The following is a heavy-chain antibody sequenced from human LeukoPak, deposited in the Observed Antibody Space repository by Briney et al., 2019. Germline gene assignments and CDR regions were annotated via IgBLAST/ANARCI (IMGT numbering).Heavy chain of an antibody. CDR2: IRGGGTST. V-gene: IGHV3-23*01. CDR1: GFTFSNYA. J-gene: IGHJ4*02. CDR3: AKDQADGYTNYGDY. Sequence: PGGSLRLSCAASGFTFSNYAMTWVRQAPGKGLEWVSTIRGGGTSTYYADSVKGRFTISRDNSKNMLFLQMTSLRAEDTAVYYCAKDQADGYTNYGDYWGQGTLVTVSS. D-gene: IGHD5-24*01.